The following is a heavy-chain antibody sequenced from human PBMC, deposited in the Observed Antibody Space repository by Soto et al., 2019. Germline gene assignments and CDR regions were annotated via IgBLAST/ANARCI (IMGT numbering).Heavy chain of an antibody. V-gene: IGHV3-30-3*01. CDR1: GFTFSSYA. Sequence: PGGSLRLSCAASGFTFSSYAMHWVRQAPGKGLEWVAVISYDGSNKYYADSVKGRFTISRDNSKNTLYLQMNSLRAEDTAVYYCARGGRKIGYCSGGSCYPGGGYYYGMDVWGQGTTVTVSS. J-gene: IGHJ6*02. CDR3: ARGGRKIGYCSGGSCYPGGGYYYGMDV. CDR2: ISYDGSNK. D-gene: IGHD2-15*01.